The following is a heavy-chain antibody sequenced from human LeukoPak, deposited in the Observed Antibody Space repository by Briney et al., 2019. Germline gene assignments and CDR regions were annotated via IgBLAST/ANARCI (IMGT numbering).Heavy chain of an antibody. V-gene: IGHV5-51*01. J-gene: IGHJ4*02. CDR2: IFPGDANT. CDR1: GYPFTTYW. Sequence: GASLKISSKGSGYPFTTYWIGWGRRMPGKGLEWRGIIFPGDANTRYSPSFHGQVTISADKPISTAYLQWSSLKASDTAMYYCARLDISGYYYIDYWGQGTLVTVSS. CDR3: ARLDISGYYYIDY. D-gene: IGHD3-22*01.